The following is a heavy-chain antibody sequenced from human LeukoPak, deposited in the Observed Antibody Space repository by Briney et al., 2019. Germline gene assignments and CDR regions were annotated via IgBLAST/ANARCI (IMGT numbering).Heavy chain of an antibody. CDR1: GFPFSSYA. CDR3: AKVEVATGLGYAFHI. V-gene: IGHV3-23*01. J-gene: IGHJ3*02. D-gene: IGHD3/OR15-3a*01. CDR2: ISGRGGST. Sequence: GGPLSLSCAASGFPFSSYAMRWVRQSPGRGLEWVSTISGRGGSTYYAHSVRGRYTLSRDNYKTTLYLQMNSLRAEDTAVYYCAKVEVATGLGYAFHIWGQGTMVTVSS.